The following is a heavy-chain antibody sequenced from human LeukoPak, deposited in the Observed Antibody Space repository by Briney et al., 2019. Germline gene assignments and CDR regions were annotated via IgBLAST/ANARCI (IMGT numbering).Heavy chain of an antibody. Sequence: SETLSLTCSVSGDSISNPTYYWGWIRQPPEKGLEWIGIFYYSGNTYYNPSLKSRASISVDTSNNQFSLRLNSVTAADTAVYYCARVLARQCLPYYWGQGTMVTVSS. CDR3: ARVLARQCLPYY. CDR2: FYYSGNT. V-gene: IGHV4-39*01. J-gene: IGHJ4*02. D-gene: IGHD6-19*01. CDR1: GDSISNPTYY.